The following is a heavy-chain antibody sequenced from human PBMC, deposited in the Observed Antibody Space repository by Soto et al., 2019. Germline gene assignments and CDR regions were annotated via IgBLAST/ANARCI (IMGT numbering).Heavy chain of an antibody. V-gene: IGHV3-33*01. D-gene: IGHD3-3*01. Sequence: SLRLSCAASGFTFSSYGMHWVRQAPGKGLEWVAVIWYDGSNKYYADSVKGRFTISRDNSKNTLYLQMNSLRAEDTAVYYCARVMGSGYWLRGYFDYWGQGTLVTAPQ. CDR2: IWYDGSNK. J-gene: IGHJ4*02. CDR3: ARVMGSGYWLRGYFDY. CDR1: GFTFSSYG.